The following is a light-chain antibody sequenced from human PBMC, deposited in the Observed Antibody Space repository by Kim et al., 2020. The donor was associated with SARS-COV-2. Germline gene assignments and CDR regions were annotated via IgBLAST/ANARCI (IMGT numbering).Light chain of an antibody. CDR3: QQYGTSPGT. J-gene: IGKJ1*01. Sequence: SPEERATLYCRASQSVTSNYLAWYQQTPGQSPRLLIYGASSRATGISDRFSGSGSGTDFTLAINRLEPEDSAVYYCQQYGTSPGTFGQGTKVDIK. V-gene: IGKV3-20*01. CDR2: GAS. CDR1: QSVTSNY.